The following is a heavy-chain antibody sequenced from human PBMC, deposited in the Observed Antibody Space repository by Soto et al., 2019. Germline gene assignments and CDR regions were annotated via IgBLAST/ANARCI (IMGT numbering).Heavy chain of an antibody. CDR3: ARYSGYEGLRFDP. V-gene: IGHV4-30-4*01. Sequence: QVQLQESGPGLVKPSQTLCLTCTVSGGSISSGDCYWSWIRQPPGKGLEWIGYMYYSGSTYYNPSLKSRVTISVDTSKNQFSLKLSSVTAADTAVYYCARYSGYEGLRFDPWGQGTLVTVSS. CDR1: GGSISSGDCY. D-gene: IGHD5-12*01. CDR2: MYYSGST. J-gene: IGHJ5*02.